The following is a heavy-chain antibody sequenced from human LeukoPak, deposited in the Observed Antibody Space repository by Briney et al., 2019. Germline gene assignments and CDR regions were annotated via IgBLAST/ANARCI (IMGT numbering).Heavy chain of an antibody. Sequence: PSETLSLTCTVSGGSISSYYWSWVRQPAGKGLEWVGRIYASGNTNYNPSLKGRVTMTEDTSKNQFSLNLSSVTAADTAVYYCARGRGSSWYYFDSWGQGTLVTVSS. D-gene: IGHD6-13*01. CDR3: ARGRGSSWYYFDS. V-gene: IGHV4-4*07. CDR1: GGSISSYY. J-gene: IGHJ4*02. CDR2: IYASGNT.